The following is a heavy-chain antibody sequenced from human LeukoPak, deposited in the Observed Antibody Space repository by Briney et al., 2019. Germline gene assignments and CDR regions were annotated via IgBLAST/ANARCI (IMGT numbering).Heavy chain of an antibody. V-gene: IGHV4-59*02. D-gene: IGHD3-10*01. CDR2: IYYSGST. CDR1: GGSVSSYY. CDR3: ARDTFYSETGSFEDWFDP. J-gene: IGHJ5*02. Sequence: SETLSLTCTVSGGSVSSYYWSWFRQPPGKGLEWIGYIYYSGSTNYNPSLKSRVTTSVDTSKNHFSLKLSSVTAADTAVYFCARDTFYSETGSFEDWFDPWGQGTLVTVSS.